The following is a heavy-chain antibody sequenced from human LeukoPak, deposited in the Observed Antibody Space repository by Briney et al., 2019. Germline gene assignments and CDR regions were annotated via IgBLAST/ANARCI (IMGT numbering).Heavy chain of an antibody. CDR2: ISGSGSTI. CDR3: ASDPGSSTWSEFDY. J-gene: IGHJ4*02. V-gene: IGHV3-11*04. D-gene: IGHD6-13*01. CDR1: GFTFSDYY. Sequence: GGSLRLSCAASGFTFSDYYMSWIRQAPGKGLEGVSYISGSGSTIYYTDSVKGRFTISRDNAKNSLYLQMDSLRAEDTAVYYCASDPGSSTWSEFDYWGQGTLVTVSS.